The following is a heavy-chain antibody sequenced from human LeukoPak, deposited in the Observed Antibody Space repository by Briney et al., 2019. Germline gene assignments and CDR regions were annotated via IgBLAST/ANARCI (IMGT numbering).Heavy chain of an antibody. D-gene: IGHD6-13*01. J-gene: IGHJ3*02. CDR2: LSYDGSYQ. Sequence: GGSLRLSCAASGFXFSNYGMHWVRQAPGKGLEWVAILSYDGSYQYYADSVKGRFTISRDNSKNTLYLQMNSLRAEDTAVYYCAKGLWQQLVRSAFDIWGQGTMVTVSS. V-gene: IGHV3-30*18. CDR3: AKGLWQQLVRSAFDI. CDR1: GFXFSNYG.